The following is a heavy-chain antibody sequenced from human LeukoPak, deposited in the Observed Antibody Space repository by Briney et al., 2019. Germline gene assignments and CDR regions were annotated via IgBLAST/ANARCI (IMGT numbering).Heavy chain of an antibody. J-gene: IGHJ4*02. CDR3: ARDRSYYDFWSGHPGYFDY. CDR2: ISAYNGNT. V-gene: IGHV1-18*01. CDR1: GCTFTSYG. D-gene: IGHD3-3*01. Sequence: ASVKVSCKASGCTFTSYGISWVRQAPGQGLEWMGWISAYNGNTNYAQKLQGRVTMTTDTSTSTAYMELRSLRSDDTAVYYCARDRSYYDFWSGHPGYFDYWGQGTLVTVSS.